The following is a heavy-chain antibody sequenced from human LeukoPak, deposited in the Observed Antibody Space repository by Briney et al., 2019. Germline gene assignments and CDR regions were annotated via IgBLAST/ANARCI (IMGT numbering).Heavy chain of an antibody. V-gene: IGHV1-18*01. CDR2: ISAYNGNT. J-gene: IGHJ4*02. D-gene: IGHD2-15*01. CDR3: ARDQRRYCSGSCYSDY. Sequence: ASVKVSCKASGYTFTSYGISWVRQAPGQGLEWMGWISAYNGNTNYAQKLQGRVTMTTDTSTSTAYMELRSLRSDDTAVYYCARDQRRYCSGSCYSDYWGQGTLVTVSS. CDR1: GYTFTSYG.